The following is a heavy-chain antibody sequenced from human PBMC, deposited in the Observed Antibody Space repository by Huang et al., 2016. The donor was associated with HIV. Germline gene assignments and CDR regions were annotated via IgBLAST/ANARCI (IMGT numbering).Heavy chain of an antibody. Sequence: QVQLEQSGPAVRKPGSSVKVSCQASGGSFSDQIISWVRQAPGQRFEWMGGSIPLFRAPAYAQEFKGRGTMTADESTATIYMELNSLTSEDTAVYYCAMSLRYQYDSRSYWGRYFDYWGQGTLVTVSS. J-gene: IGHJ4*02. CDR3: AMSLRYQYDSRSYWGRYFDY. CDR2: SIPLFRAP. CDR1: GGSFSDQI. V-gene: IGHV1-69*01. D-gene: IGHD3-16*01.